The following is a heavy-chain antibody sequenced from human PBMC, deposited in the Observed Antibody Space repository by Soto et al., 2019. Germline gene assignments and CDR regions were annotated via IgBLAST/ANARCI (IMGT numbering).Heavy chain of an antibody. D-gene: IGHD3-22*01. V-gene: IGHV5-51*01. CDR2: ISPGDSDT. Sequence: GESMKISCKGSGYRFANYWIGWVRQMPGKGLEWMGMISPGDSDTRYSPSFQGQVTLSADKSISTAYLQWSSLKASDTAMYYCARSPSYYDGSVYLVPGDHYYTMDVCGQGTTVIVS. CDR3: ARSPSYYDGSVYLVPGDHYYTMDV. CDR1: GYRFANYW. J-gene: IGHJ6*02.